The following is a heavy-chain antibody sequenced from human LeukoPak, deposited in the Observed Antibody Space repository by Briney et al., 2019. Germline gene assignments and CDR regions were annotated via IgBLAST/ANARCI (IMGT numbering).Heavy chain of an antibody. CDR2: ISYDGSNK. J-gene: IGHJ5*02. CDR3: AKDRSRDANWVDP. D-gene: IGHD3-10*01. Sequence: GRSLRLSCAASGFTFSSYGMHWVRQAPGKGLEWVAVISYDGSNKYYADSVKGRFTISRDNSKNTQYLQMNSLRAEDTAVYYCAKDRSRDANWVDPWGQGTLVTVSS. CDR1: GFTFSSYG. V-gene: IGHV3-30*18.